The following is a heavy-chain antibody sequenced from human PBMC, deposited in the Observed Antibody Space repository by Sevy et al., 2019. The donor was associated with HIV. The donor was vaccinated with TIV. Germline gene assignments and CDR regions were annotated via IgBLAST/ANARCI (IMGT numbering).Heavy chain of an antibody. CDR1: GGSFSGYY. CDR2: INHSGST. D-gene: IGHD6-6*01. Sequence: SETLSLTCAVYGGSFSGYYWSWIRQPPGKGLEWIGEINHSGSTNYNPSLKSRVTISVDTSKNQFSLKLSSVTAADTAVYYCARGHIAARRFLSYWGQGTLVTVSS. J-gene: IGHJ4*02. V-gene: IGHV4-34*01. CDR3: ARGHIAARRFLSY.